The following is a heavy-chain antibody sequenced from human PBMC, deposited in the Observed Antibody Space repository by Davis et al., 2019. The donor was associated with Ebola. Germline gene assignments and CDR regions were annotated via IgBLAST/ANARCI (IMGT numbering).Heavy chain of an antibody. CDR1: GGTFSSYA. V-gene: IGHV1-69*13. CDR2: IIPIFGTA. J-gene: IGHJ4*02. Sequence: SVKVSCKASGGTFSSYAISWVRQAPGQGLEWMGGIIPIFGTANYAQKFQGRVTITADESTSTAYMELSSLRSEDTAVYYCARAGIGFGELWSWPFDYWGQGTLVTVSS. CDR3: ARAGIGFGELWSWPFDY. D-gene: IGHD3-10*01.